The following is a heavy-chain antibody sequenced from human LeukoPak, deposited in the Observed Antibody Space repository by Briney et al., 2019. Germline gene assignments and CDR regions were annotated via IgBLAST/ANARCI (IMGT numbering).Heavy chain of an antibody. Sequence: SETLSLTCTVSGGSISSHYWSWIRQPPGKGLEWIGEINHSGSTNYNPSLKSRVTISVDTSKNQFSLKLSSVTAADTAVYYCARGRVVPFDPWGQGTLVTVSS. CDR3: ARGRVVPFDP. D-gene: IGHD2-15*01. CDR1: GGSISSHY. J-gene: IGHJ5*02. V-gene: IGHV4-34*01. CDR2: INHSGST.